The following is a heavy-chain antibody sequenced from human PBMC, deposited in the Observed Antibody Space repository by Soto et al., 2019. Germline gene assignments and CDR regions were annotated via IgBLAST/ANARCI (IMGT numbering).Heavy chain of an antibody. V-gene: IGHV1-69*11. D-gene: IGHD7-27*01. CDR3: ARLGQGFFDY. CDR1: GGTFSSYA. CDR2: IIPAVGTA. J-gene: IGHJ4*02. Sequence: ASVKVSCKASGGTFSSYAISWVRQAPGQGLEWMGSIIPAVGTADYAQKFQGRVTITADESARTAYMEVSSLTSEDTAVYYCARLGQGFFDYWGQGTLVTVSS.